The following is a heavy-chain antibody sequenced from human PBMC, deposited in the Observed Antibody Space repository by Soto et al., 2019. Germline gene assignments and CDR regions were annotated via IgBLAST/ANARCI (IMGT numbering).Heavy chain of an antibody. CDR3: AREGSSGFGMDV. Sequence: PSETLSLTCTVSGGSIRSYYWSWIRQPAGKALEWIGRIYTSGTTNYNPSLKSRVTILLDTSKNQFSLDLSSVTDADTAVYYCAREGSSGFGMDVWGQGTTVTAP. V-gene: IGHV4-4*07. CDR2: IYTSGTT. CDR1: GGSIRSYY. J-gene: IGHJ6*02. D-gene: IGHD6-25*01.